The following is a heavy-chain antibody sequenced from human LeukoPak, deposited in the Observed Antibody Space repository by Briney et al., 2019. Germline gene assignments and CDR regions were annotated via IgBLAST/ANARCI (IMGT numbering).Heavy chain of an antibody. CDR2: MNPGSGNT. CDR3: ARELRRDKY. Sequence: ALVKVSCKASGYTFSSYDINWVRQATGQGLEWMGYMNPGSGNTGYAQNFQGRVTLTVNTSITTAYMELSSLRPEDTAVYYCARELRRDKYWGQGTLVTVSS. D-gene: IGHD1-1*01. CDR1: GYTFSSYD. J-gene: IGHJ4*02. V-gene: IGHV1-8*01.